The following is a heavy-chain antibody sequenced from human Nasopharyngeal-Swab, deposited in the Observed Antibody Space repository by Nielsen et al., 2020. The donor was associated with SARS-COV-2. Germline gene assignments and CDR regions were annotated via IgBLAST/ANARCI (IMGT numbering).Heavy chain of an antibody. CDR2: ISSSGSTI. J-gene: IGHJ4*02. Sequence: GESLKISCAASGFTFSSYSMNWVRQALGKGLEWVSYISSSGSTIYYADSVKGRFTISRDNAKNSLYLQMNSLRAEDTAVYYCAHHYGGNTDHLDYWGQGTLVTVSS. CDR1: GFTFSSYS. D-gene: IGHD4-23*01. CDR3: AHHYGGNTDHLDY. V-gene: IGHV3-48*04.